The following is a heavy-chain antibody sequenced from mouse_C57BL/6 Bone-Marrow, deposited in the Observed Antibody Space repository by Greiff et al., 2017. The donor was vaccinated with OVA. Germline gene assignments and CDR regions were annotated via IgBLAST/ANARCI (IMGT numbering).Heavy chain of an antibody. D-gene: IGHD4-1*01. CDR3: ARKKPLGAMDY. CDR2: ISSGSSTI. CDR1: GFTFSDYG. Sequence: VQLQQSGGGLVKPGGSLKLSCAASGFTFSDYGMHWVRQAPEKGLEWVAYISSGSSTIYYAYTVKGRFTISRENDKNTLFLQMTSLRSEDTAMYYCARKKPLGAMDYWGQGTSVTVSS. J-gene: IGHJ4*01. V-gene: IGHV5-17*01.